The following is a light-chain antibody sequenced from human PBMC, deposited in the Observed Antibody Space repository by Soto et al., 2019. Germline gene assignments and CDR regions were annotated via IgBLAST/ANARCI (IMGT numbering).Light chain of an antibody. Sequence: DIQMTQSPSTLSASVGDGVXIHCQASQSISSWLAWYQQKPGKAPKLLIYKASSLESGVPSRFSGSGSGTEFTLTISSLQSADFATYYCQQYKTYPWTFGQGTKVDIK. J-gene: IGKJ1*01. V-gene: IGKV1-5*03. CDR1: QSISSW. CDR3: QQYKTYPWT. CDR2: KAS.